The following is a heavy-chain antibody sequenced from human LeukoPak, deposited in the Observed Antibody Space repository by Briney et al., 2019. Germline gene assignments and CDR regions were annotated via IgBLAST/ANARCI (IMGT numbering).Heavy chain of an antibody. CDR3: AKSVGVSGIAAAGSPSFGY. CDR2: ISGSGGST. V-gene: IGHV3-23*01. J-gene: IGHJ4*02. Sequence: GGSLRLSCAASGFTFSSYAMSWVRQAPGKGLEWVSAISGSGGSTYYADSVKGRFTISRDNSKNTLYLQMNSLRAEDTAVYYCAKSVGVSGIAAAGSPSFGYWGQGTLVTVPS. CDR1: GFTFSSYA. D-gene: IGHD6-13*01.